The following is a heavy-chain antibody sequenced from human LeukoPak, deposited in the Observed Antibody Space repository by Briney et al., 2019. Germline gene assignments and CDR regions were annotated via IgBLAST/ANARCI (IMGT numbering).Heavy chain of an antibody. J-gene: IGHJ3*02. CDR2: INHSGST. V-gene: IGHV4-34*01. D-gene: IGHD2-2*01. Sequence: SETLSLTCAVYGGSFSGYYWSWIRQPPGKGLEWSGEINHSGSTNYNPSLKSRVTISVDTSKNQFSLKLSSVTAADTAVYYCARRIGYCSSTSCFLAFDIWGQGTMVTVSS. CDR1: GGSFSGYY. CDR3: ARRIGYCSSTSCFLAFDI.